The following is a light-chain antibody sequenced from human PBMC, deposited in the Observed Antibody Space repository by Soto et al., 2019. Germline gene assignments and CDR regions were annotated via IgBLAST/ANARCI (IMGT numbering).Light chain of an antibody. CDR1: SSDVGGYNY. Sequence: QSALTQPPSASGSPGQSVTISCIGTSSDVGGYNYVSWYQQHPGKAPKLMIYEVSTRPSGVPDRFSGSKSGNTASLTVSGLQAEDEADYYCSSYAGSNNWLFGGGTKVTVL. CDR2: EVS. V-gene: IGLV2-8*01. J-gene: IGLJ3*02. CDR3: SSYAGSNNWL.